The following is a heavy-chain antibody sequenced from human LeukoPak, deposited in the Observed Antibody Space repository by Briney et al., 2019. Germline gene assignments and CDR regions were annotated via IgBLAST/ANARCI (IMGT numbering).Heavy chain of an antibody. J-gene: IGHJ3*02. CDR1: GYTFTSYG. D-gene: IGHD5-18*01. CDR2: ISAYNGNT. V-gene: IGHV1-18*01. Sequence: ASVKVSCKASGYTFTSYGISWARQAPGQGLEWMGWISAYNGNTNYAQKLQGRVTMTTDTSTSTAYMELRSLRSDDTAVYYCARDNSYGYNDAFDIWGQGTMVTVSS. CDR3: ARDNSYGYNDAFDI.